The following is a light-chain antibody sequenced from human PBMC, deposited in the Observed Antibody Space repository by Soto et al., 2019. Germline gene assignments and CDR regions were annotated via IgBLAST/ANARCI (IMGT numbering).Light chain of an antibody. CDR3: QQYGRSPLT. CDR2: GAS. J-gene: IGKJ4*01. V-gene: IGKV3-20*01. Sequence: IVLTQSPGTLSLSPGERATLSCRASQTVTSDYLAWYQQKPGQAPRLLISGASGRATGIPDRFSGSGSGTDFTLTISRLEPEDCAVYYCQQYGRSPLTFGGGTKVEIK. CDR1: QTVTSDY.